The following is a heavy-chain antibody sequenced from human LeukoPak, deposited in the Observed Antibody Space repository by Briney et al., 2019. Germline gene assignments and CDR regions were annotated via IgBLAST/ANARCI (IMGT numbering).Heavy chain of an antibody. CDR3: AGERGEEYSSGWYKRNYFDN. D-gene: IGHD6-19*01. CDR2: INHSGST. V-gene: IGHV4-34*01. J-gene: IGHJ4*02. CDR1: GGSFSGYY. Sequence: SETLSLTCAVYGGSFSGYYWSWIRQPPGKGLEWIGEINHSGSTNYNPSLKSRVTISVDTSKNQFSLKLTSVTGADTAVYYCAGERGEEYSSGWYKRNYFDNWGQGIRVTVSS.